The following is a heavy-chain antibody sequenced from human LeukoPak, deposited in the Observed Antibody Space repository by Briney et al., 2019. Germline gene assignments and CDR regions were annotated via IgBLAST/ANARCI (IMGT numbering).Heavy chain of an antibody. CDR2: ISYSGNT. CDR1: GGSISTRTYS. CDR3: ASMAAGDYFDY. V-gene: IGHV4-39*01. Sequence: KPSETLSLTCTVSGGSISTRTYSWGWIRQPPGEGLEWIASISYSGNTEYNPSLESRVTISVDTSKTQFSLKVNSMTAADTAVYYCASMAAGDYFDYWGRGTLVTVSS. J-gene: IGHJ4*02. D-gene: IGHD6-13*01.